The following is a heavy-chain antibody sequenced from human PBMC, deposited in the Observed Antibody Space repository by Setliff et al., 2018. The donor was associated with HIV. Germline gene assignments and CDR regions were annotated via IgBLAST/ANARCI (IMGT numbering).Heavy chain of an antibody. CDR1: GFTFSNFW. V-gene: IGHV3-7*03. J-gene: IGHJ6*03. CDR3: AKVVTALGSYYYMDV. Sequence: GGSLRLSCATSGFTFSNFWMTWVRQAPGKGLEWVANIKEDGSEKYYVDSVKGRFTISRDNAQNSLYLQMNSLRAEDAAVYYCAKVVTALGSYYYMDVWGKGTTVTVSS. CDR2: IKEDGSEK. D-gene: IGHD3-10*01.